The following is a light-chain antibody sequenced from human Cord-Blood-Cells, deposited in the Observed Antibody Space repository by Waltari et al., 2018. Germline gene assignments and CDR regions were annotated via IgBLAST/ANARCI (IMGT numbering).Light chain of an antibody. CDR3: QQRSNPIT. V-gene: IGKV3-11*01. J-gene: IGKJ5*01. Sequence: EIVLTQSPATLSLSPGERATLSCRASQSVSSYLAWYQQKPGQAPRLLIYDASSGATSIPARFSGSGSGTDFTLTISSLEPEDFAVYYCQQRSNPITFGQGTRLEIK. CDR1: QSVSSY. CDR2: DAS.